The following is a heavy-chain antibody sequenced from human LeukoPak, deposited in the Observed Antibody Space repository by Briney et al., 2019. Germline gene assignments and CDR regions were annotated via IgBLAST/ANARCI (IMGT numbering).Heavy chain of an antibody. J-gene: IGHJ4*02. CDR1: GYTFTSYG. CDR3: ARGLRFLEWQGFDY. CDR2: IITYNGNT. V-gene: IGHV1-18*01. Sequence: ASVKVSCKASGYTFTSYGISWVRQAPGQGLEWMGYIITYNGNTNYAQKLQGRVTMTTDTSTSTAYMELRSLRSDDTAVYYCARGLRFLEWQGFDYWGQGTLVTVST. D-gene: IGHD3-3*01.